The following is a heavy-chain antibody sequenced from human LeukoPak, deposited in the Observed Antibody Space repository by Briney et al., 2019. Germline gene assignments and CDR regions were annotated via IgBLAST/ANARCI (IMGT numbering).Heavy chain of an antibody. V-gene: IGHV1-18*01. J-gene: IGHJ5*02. D-gene: IGHD1-1*01. CDR1: GYTFASHR. CDR3: ARLSNWNLLFDP. Sequence: EASVKVSCKASGYTFASHRISWVRQAPGQGLEWMGWISAYNGNTKYAQKFQGRVTMTEDTSTDTAYMELSSLRSEDTAVYYCARLSNWNLLFDPWGQGTLVTVSS. CDR2: ISAYNGNT.